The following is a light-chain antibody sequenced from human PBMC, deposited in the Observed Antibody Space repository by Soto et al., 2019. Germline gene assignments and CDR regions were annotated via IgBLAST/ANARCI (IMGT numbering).Light chain of an antibody. Sequence: EIVMTQSPATLSVSPGGSATLSCRASQHVSSNFAWYRQKPGQPPTLLIYRASTRATGIPARCSVSGSGTEFTRTISSLKSEDFAVSYDQPDNNWPYTFGQGTKVEIK. CDR1: QHVSSN. V-gene: IGKV3-15*01. CDR2: RAS. J-gene: IGKJ2*01. CDR3: QPDNNWPYT.